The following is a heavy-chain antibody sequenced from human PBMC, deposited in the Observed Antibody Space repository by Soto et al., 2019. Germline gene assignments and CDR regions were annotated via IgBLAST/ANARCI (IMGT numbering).Heavy chain of an antibody. CDR2: IYYSGST. J-gene: IGHJ4*02. V-gene: IGHV4-30-4*01. Sequence: QVQLQESGPGLVKPSQTLSLTCTVSGGSISSGDYYWSWIRQPPGKGLEWIGYIYYSGSTYYNPSLKIRVTQSVDTSKNKFSLKLSSVTAADTAVYYCAREGYSYGYALGYWGQGTLVTVSS. D-gene: IGHD5-18*01. CDR1: GGSISSGDYY. CDR3: AREGYSYGYALGY.